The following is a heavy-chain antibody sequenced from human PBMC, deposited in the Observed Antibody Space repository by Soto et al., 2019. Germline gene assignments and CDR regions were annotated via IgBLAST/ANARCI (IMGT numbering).Heavy chain of an antibody. Sequence: ASVKVSCKASGYTFTSYGISWVRQAPGQGLEWMGWISAYNGNTNYAQKLQGRVTMTTDTSTSTVYMELRSLRSDDTAVYYCARGEDGYNSGAFDIWGQGTMVTVSS. CDR1: GYTFTSYG. CDR3: ARGEDGYNSGAFDI. D-gene: IGHD5-12*01. J-gene: IGHJ3*02. V-gene: IGHV1-18*01. CDR2: ISAYNGNT.